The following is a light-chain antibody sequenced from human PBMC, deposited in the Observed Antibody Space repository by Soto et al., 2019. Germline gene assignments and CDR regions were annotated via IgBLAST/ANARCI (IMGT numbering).Light chain of an antibody. CDR2: EVG. Sequence: QSVLTQPASVSGSPGQSITISCTGTSSDFGTSNYVSWYQLHPGKAPKLLIFEVGYRPSEVSNRFSGSKSGNTASLTIVGLQAEDEADYYCSSHATTSSLHVSGTGTKVTVL. V-gene: IGLV2-14*01. CDR1: SSDFGTSNY. J-gene: IGLJ1*01. CDR3: SSHATTSSLHV.